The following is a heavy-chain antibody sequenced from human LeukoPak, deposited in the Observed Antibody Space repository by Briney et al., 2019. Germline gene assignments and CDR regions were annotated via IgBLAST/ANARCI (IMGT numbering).Heavy chain of an antibody. V-gene: IGHV4-39*01. D-gene: IGHD2-2*01. CDR2: IYYSGST. CDR1: GGSISSSSYY. CDR3: ARQDRFCSPTNCSPNWIDP. J-gene: IGHJ5*02. Sequence: RTSETLSLTCTVSGGSISSSSYYWGWIRQPPGKGLEWIGSIYYSGSTYYNPSLKSRVTISVDTSKNQFSLKLTSVAAADTAVYFCARQDRFCSPTNCSPNWIDPWGQGTLVTVSS.